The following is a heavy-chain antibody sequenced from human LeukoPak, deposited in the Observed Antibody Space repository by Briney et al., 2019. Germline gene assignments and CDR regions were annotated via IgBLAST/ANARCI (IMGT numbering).Heavy chain of an antibody. CDR3: ARDCYGSGSYPNYYYYGMDV. CDR1: GYTFTSYG. D-gene: IGHD3-10*01. CDR2: ISAYNGNT. Sequence: ASVKVSCKASGYTFTSYGISWVRQAPGQGLEWMGWISAYNGNTNYAQKLQGRVTMTTDTSTSTAYMELRSLRSDDTAVYYCARDCYGSGSYPNYYYYGMDVWGKGTTVTVSS. J-gene: IGHJ6*04. V-gene: IGHV1-18*04.